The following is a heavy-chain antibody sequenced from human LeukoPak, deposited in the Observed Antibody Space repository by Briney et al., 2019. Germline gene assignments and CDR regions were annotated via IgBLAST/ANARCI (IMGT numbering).Heavy chain of an antibody. CDR3: ARHQTYCTNGVCYFDAFDI. J-gene: IGHJ3*02. D-gene: IGHD2-8*01. CDR2: IYYSGST. Sequence: KPSETLSLTCTVSGGSISSGDYYWSWIRQPPGKGLEWIGSIYYSGSTYYNPSLKSRVTISVDTSKNQFSLKLSSVTAADTAVYYCARHQTYCTNGVCYFDAFDIWGQGTMVTVSS. CDR1: GGSISSGDYY. V-gene: IGHV4-39*01.